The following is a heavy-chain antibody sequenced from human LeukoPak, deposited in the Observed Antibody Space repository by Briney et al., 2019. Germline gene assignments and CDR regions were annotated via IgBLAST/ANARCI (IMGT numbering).Heavy chain of an antibody. CDR1: GFTFSSYS. D-gene: IGHD6-19*01. V-gene: IGHV3-21*01. CDR3: AREAGYSSGWPYYFDY. Sequence: GGSLRLSCAASGFTFSSYSMNWVRQAPGKGLEWVSSISSGSNYIYYADSVKGRFTISRDDAKNSLYLQVNSLRAEDTAVYYCAREAGYSSGWPYYFDYWGQGTLVTVSS. J-gene: IGHJ4*02. CDR2: ISSGSNYI.